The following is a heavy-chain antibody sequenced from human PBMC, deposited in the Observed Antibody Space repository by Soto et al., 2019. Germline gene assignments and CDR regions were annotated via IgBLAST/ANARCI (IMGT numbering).Heavy chain of an antibody. D-gene: IGHD2-8*01. CDR1: GFTFSSYG. CDR2: ISYDGSNK. CDR3: AKDPYAIPHLSYFDY. J-gene: IGHJ4*02. V-gene: IGHV3-30*18. Sequence: PGGSLRLSCAASGFTFSSYGMHWVRQAPGKGLEWVAVISYDGSNKYYADSVKGRFTIPRDNSKNTLYLQMNSLRAEDTAVYYCAKDPYAIPHLSYFDYWGQGTLVTVSS.